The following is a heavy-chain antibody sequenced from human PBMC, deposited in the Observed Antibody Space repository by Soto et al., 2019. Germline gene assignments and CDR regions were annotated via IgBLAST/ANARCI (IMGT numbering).Heavy chain of an antibody. CDR2: INPNSGGT. D-gene: IGHD6-13*01. CDR3: ARAPLYSSSWKNNWFDP. CDR1: GYTFTGYY. J-gene: IGHJ5*02. V-gene: IGHV1-2*04. Sequence: ASVKVSCKASGYTFTGYYMHWVRQAPGQGLEWMGWINPNSGGTNYAQKFQGWVTMTRDTSISTAYMELSRLRSDDTAVYYCARAPLYSSSWKNNWFDPWGQRTLVTVPQ.